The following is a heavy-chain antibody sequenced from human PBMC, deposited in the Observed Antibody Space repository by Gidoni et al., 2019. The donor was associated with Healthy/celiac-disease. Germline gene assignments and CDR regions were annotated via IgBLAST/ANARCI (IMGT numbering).Heavy chain of an antibody. CDR1: GGTFSSYA. CDR2: IIPIFGTA. CDR3: ARASLYCSSTSCPLGPNWFDP. V-gene: IGHV1-69*06. Sequence: QVQLVQSGAEVKKPGSSVKVSCKASGGTFSSYAISWVRQAPGQGLEWMGGIIPIFGTANYAQKFQGRVTITADKSTSTAYMELSSLRSEDTAVYYCARASLYCSSTSCPLGPNWFDPWGQGTLVTVSS. D-gene: IGHD2-2*01. J-gene: IGHJ5*02.